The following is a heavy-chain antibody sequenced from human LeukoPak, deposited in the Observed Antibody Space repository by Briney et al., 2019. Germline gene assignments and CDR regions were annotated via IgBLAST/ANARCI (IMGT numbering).Heavy chain of an antibody. CDR1: GYTFTGYY. Sequence: GASVKVSCKASGYTFTGYYMHWVRQAPGQGLEWMGIINPSGGSTSYAQKFQGRVTMTRDMSTSTVYMELSSLRSEDTAVYYCARSFRAELMVYASHFDYWGQGTLVTVSS. D-gene: IGHD2-8*01. CDR3: ARSFRAELMVYASHFDY. V-gene: IGHV1-46*01. J-gene: IGHJ4*02. CDR2: INPSGGST.